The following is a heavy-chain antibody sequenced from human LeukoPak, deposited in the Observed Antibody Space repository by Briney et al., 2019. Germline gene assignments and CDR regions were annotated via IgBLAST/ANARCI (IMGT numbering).Heavy chain of an antibody. D-gene: IGHD3-9*01. CDR1: GGTFSSYA. CDR2: IIPIFGTA. Sequence: GASVKVSCKASGGTFSSYAISWVRQAPGQGLEWMGGIIPIFGTANYAQKFQGRVTITADESTSTAYMELSSLRSEDTAVYYCARDNPLEGLTGNWFDPWGQGALVTVSS. J-gene: IGHJ5*02. V-gene: IGHV1-69*13. CDR3: ARDNPLEGLTGNWFDP.